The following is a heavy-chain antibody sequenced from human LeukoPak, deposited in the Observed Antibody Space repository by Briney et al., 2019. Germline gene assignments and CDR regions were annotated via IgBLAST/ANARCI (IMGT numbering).Heavy chain of an antibody. CDR3: ARESPGPLAV. CDR2: ISSSSSTI. CDR1: GFTFSSYS. J-gene: IGHJ6*04. Sequence: PGGSLRLSSAASGFTFSSYSMNWVRQAPGKGLVWVSYISSSSSTIYYADSVKGRFTISRDNAKNSLYLQMNSLRAEDTAVYYCARESPGPLAVWGKGTTVTVSS. V-gene: IGHV3-48*01. D-gene: IGHD3-10*01.